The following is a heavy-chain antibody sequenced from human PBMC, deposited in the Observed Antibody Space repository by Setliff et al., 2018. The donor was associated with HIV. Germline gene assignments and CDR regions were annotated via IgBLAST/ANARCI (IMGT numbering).Heavy chain of an antibody. J-gene: IGHJ4*02. D-gene: IGHD3-22*01. CDR3: ARARYYYDPDNTGSSGEYFDY. V-gene: IGHV4-4*02. Sequence: SETLSLTCAVSGGSINGSNWWTWVRQPPGKGLEWIGEIYHSGSTNYNPSLKSRITISGDTSKNEFSLKVTSVTAADTAVYFCARARYYYDPDNTGSSGEYFDYWGQGALVTVSS. CDR2: IYHSGST. CDR1: GGSINGSNW.